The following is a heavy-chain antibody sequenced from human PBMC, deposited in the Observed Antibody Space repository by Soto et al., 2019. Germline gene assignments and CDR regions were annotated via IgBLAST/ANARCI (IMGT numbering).Heavy chain of an antibody. D-gene: IGHD2-15*01. J-gene: IGHJ6*02. CDR2: ISGSGGTT. Sequence: GGSLRLSCAASGFTFSTYGMSWVRQAPGRGLEWVSAISGSGGTTYYADSVKGRFTISRDNSNNMLYLQMNSLRAEDTAIYYCAKGPGYCGGGSCYSSYYYGMDVWGQGTTVTVSS. CDR3: AKGPGYCGGGSCYSSYYYGMDV. CDR1: GFTFSTYG. V-gene: IGHV3-23*01.